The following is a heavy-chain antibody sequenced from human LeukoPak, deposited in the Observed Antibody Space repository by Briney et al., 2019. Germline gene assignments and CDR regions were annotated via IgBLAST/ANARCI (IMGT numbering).Heavy chain of an antibody. CDR2: ISVDSNYL. V-gene: IGHV3-21*01. Sequence: GESLRLSCAASRFTFNTYSMNWVRQAPGKGLEWISSISVDSNYLYYVDSLRGRFTVSRDNTKNSLYLQMNRLRAEDTAVYYCARVHCSGGGCYQRNDGLEIWGQGTVVTVSS. J-gene: IGHJ3*02. CDR3: ARVHCSGGGCYQRNDGLEI. CDR1: RFTFNTYS. D-gene: IGHD2-15*01.